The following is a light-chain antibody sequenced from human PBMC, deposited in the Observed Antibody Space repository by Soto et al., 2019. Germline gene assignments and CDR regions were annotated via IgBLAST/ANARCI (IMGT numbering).Light chain of an antibody. CDR3: QQSYSTPRT. V-gene: IGKV3-11*01. Sequence: EIVLTQSPATLSLSPGERATLSCRASQSVSSYLAWYQQKPGQAPRLLIYDASNRATGIPARFSGGGSGTDFTLTISSLEPEDFATYYCQQSYSTPRTFGQGTKLEIK. CDR1: QSVSSY. J-gene: IGKJ2*01. CDR2: DAS.